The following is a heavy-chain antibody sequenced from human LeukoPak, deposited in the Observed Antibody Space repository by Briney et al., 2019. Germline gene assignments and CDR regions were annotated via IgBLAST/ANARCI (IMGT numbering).Heavy chain of an antibody. V-gene: IGHV3-23*01. CDR1: GFTFSSYA. J-gene: IGHJ4*02. CDR3: ANDMDTAMVHDSLFDY. Sequence: GGSLRLSCAASGFTFSSYAMSWVRQAPGKGLEWVSAISGSGGSTYYADSVKGRFTTSRDNSKNTLYLQMNSLRAEDTAVYYCANDMDTAMVHDSLFDYWGQGTLVTVSS. D-gene: IGHD5-18*01. CDR2: ISGSGGST.